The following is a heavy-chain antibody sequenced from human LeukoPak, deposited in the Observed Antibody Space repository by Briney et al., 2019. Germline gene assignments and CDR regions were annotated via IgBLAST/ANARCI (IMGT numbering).Heavy chain of an antibody. CDR3: AKMGGDYGGLDY. J-gene: IGHJ4*02. D-gene: IGHD4-17*01. CDR1: GFTFSSYV. CDR2: ISGSGGST. Sequence: PGRSLRLSCAASGFTFSSYVMHWVRQAPGKGLEWVSAISGSGGSTYYVDSVKGRFTISRDNSKNTLYLQMNSLRAEDTAVYYCAKMGGDYGGLDYWGQGTLVTVSS. V-gene: IGHV3-23*01.